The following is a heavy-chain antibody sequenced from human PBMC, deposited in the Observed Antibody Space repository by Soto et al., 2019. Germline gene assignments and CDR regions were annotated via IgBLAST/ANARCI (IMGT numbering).Heavy chain of an antibody. J-gene: IGHJ4*02. CDR3: VGSTGMPPLDY. D-gene: IGHD5-18*01. V-gene: IGHV3-23*01. CDR2: FTGSGGAT. Sequence: QLLESGGGLVQRGGSGRLSCAASTFTFSSYAMSWVRQAPGKGLEWVSAFTGSGGATYYADSVKGRLAISRDNSKSTLYLQMNSLRGEDTAVYYCVGSTGMPPLDYWGQGPLVTVSS. CDR1: TFTFSSYA.